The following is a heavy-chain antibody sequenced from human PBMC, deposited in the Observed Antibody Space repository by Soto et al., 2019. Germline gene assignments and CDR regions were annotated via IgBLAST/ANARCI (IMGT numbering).Heavy chain of an antibody. CDR2: ISSNGGST. Sequence: GGSLRLSCAASGFTFSSYAMHWVRQAPGKGLEYVSAISSNGGSTYYANSVKGRFTISRDNSKNTLYLQMGSLRAEDMAVYYCARVRGFGELLHPDAFDIWGQGTMVTVSS. V-gene: IGHV3-64*01. D-gene: IGHD3-10*01. J-gene: IGHJ3*02. CDR3: ARVRGFGELLHPDAFDI. CDR1: GFTFSSYA.